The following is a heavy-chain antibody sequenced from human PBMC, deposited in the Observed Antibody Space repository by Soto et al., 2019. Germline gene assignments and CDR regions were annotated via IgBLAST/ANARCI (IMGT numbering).Heavy chain of an antibody. CDR3: ARERLRGSAFDI. V-gene: IGHV3-30-3*01. D-gene: IGHD4-17*01. J-gene: IGHJ3*02. CDR1: GFTFSSYA. Sequence: GGSLRLSCAASGFTFSSYAMHWVRQAPGKGLEWVAVISYDGSNKYYAGSVKGRFTISRDNSKNTLYLQMNSLRAEDTAVYYCARERLRGSAFDIWGQGTMVTVSS. CDR2: ISYDGSNK.